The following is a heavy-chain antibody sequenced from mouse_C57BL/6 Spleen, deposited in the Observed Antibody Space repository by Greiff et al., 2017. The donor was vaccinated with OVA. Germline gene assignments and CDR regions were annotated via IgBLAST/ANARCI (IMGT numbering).Heavy chain of an antibody. CDR2: IYPGSGST. J-gene: IGHJ1*03. V-gene: IGHV1-55*01. CDR1: GYTFTSYW. D-gene: IGHD1-1*01. CDR3: AREGYYGSSTGYFDV. Sequence: QVQLQQPGAELVKPGASVKMSCKASGYTFTSYWITWVKQRPGQGLEWIGDIYPGSGSTNYNEKFKSKATLTVDPSSSTAYMQLSSLTSEDSAVYYCAREGYYGSSTGYFDVWGTGTTVTVSS.